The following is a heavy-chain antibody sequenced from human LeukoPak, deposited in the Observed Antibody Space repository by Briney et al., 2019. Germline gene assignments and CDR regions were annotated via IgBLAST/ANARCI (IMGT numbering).Heavy chain of an antibody. V-gene: IGHV3-66*01. J-gene: IGHJ4*02. Sequence: GGSLRLSCAASGFTVSRNYMSWVRQAPGKWLERVSVIYSGGSTYYADSVKGRFTISRDNSKNTLYLQMNSLRAEDTAVYYCARAGPSSSWHQFDYWGQGTLVTVSS. CDR2: IYSGGST. D-gene: IGHD6-13*01. CDR3: ARAGPSSSWHQFDY. CDR1: GFTVSRNY.